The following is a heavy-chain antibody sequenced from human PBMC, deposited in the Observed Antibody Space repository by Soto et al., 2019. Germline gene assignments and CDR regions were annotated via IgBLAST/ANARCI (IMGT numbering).Heavy chain of an antibody. CDR1: GFTFSGSA. V-gene: IGHV3-73*01. CDR3: TGTIAAADRYYYYYMDV. Sequence: EVQLVESGGGLVQPGGSLKLSCAASGFTFSGSAMHWVRQASGKGLEWVGRIRSKANSYATAYAASVKGRFTISRDDSKNPAYLQMNSLKTEDPAVYYCTGTIAAADRYYYYYMDVWGKGTTVTVSS. D-gene: IGHD6-13*01. J-gene: IGHJ6*03. CDR2: IRSKANSYAT.